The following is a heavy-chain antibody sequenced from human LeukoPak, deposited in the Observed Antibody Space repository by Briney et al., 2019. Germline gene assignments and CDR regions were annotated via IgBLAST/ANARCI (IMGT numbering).Heavy chain of an antibody. CDR3: ARGGIAAAGSFDY. V-gene: IGHV1-69*13. J-gene: IGHJ4*02. CDR1: GGTFSSYA. CDR2: IIPIFGTA. Sequence: ASVKVSCKASGGTFSSYAISWVRQAPGQGLEWMGGIIPIFGTANYAQKFQGSVTITADESTSTAYMELSSLRSEDTAVYYCARGGIAAAGSFDYWGQGTLVTVSS. D-gene: IGHD6-13*01.